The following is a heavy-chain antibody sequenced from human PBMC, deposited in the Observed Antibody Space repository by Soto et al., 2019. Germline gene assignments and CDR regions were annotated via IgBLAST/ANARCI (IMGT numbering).Heavy chain of an antibody. CDR3: ARSMVRGYYFDY. J-gene: IGHJ4*02. CDR1: GGSISSGDYS. D-gene: IGHD3-10*01. Sequence: QLQLQESGSGLVKPSQTLSLTCAVSGGSISSGDYSWSWIRQPPGKGLEWIGYIYHSGSTYYNPSLNSRVTISVDRSKNQFSMKLSSVTGADTAVYYCARSMVRGYYFDYWGQGTLVTVSS. V-gene: IGHV4-30-2*01. CDR2: IYHSGST.